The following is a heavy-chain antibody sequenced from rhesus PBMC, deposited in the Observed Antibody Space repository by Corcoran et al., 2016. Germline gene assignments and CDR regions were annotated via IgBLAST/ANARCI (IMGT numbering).Heavy chain of an antibody. CDR2: IYRSSGNI. D-gene: IGHD1-44*01. Sequence: QVQLQESGPGLLIPSETLSLTCAVSGGSVSGASGWGCLRQPPGRGLEWIGSIYRSSGNIYYNPSLKSRVTISTDTSKNQFSLKLSSVTAADTAVYYCASGWEIFDYWGQGVLVTVSS. CDR3: ASGWEIFDY. CDR1: GGSVSGASG. V-gene: IGHV4S7*01. J-gene: IGHJ4*01.